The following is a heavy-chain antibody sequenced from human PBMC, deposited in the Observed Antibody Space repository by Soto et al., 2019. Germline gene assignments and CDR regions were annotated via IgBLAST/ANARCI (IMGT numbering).Heavy chain of an antibody. Sequence: QVQLVQSGVEVKKPGSSVRVSCKASGDTFKNSVISWVRQAPGQGLEWMGGTIPLFGTTDYAQKFQGRLTITTDESTTTAYMEVSRLTSEDTAVYYCVAELDFGKLSVAWGQGTTVIVSS. D-gene: IGHD3-10*01. CDR2: TIPLFGTT. CDR1: GDTFKNSV. CDR3: VAELDFGKLSVA. V-gene: IGHV1-69*01. J-gene: IGHJ6*02.